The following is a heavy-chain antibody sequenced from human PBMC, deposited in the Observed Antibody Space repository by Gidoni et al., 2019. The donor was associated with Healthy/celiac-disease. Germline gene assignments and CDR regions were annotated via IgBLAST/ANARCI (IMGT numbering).Heavy chain of an antibody. CDR2: IIPIFGTA. J-gene: IGHJ6*02. Sequence: QVQLVQSGAEVKKPGSSVKVSCKASGGTFSSYAISWVRQAPGQGLEWMGGIIPIFGTANYAQKFQGRVTITADESTSTAYMELSSLRSEDTAVYYCARDNGGSYPGYYYYYGMDVWGQGTTVTVSS. V-gene: IGHV1-69*01. CDR1: GGTFSSYA. CDR3: ARDNGGSYPGYYYYYGMDV. D-gene: IGHD1-26*01.